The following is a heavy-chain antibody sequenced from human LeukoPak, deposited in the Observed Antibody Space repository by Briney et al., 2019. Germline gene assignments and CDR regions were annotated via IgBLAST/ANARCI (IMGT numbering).Heavy chain of an antibody. CDR3: ASLLFADAFDI. J-gene: IGHJ3*02. CDR2: IIPIFGTA. Sequence: GSSVKVSCKASGGTFRSYAISWVRQAPGQGLEWMGGIIPIFGTANYAQKFQGRVTITADESTSTAYMELSSLRSEDTAVYYCASLLFADAFDIWGQGTMVTVSS. V-gene: IGHV1-69*01. CDR1: GGTFRSYA.